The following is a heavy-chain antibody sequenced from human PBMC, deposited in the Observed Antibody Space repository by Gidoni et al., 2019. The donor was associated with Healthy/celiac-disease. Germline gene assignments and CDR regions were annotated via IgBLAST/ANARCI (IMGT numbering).Heavy chain of an antibody. CDR2: IRGSGGST. CDR1: GFTFSSYA. D-gene: IGHD3-10*01. CDR3: AKTIVATTMVRGVRVDYFDY. J-gene: IGHJ4*02. V-gene: IGHV3-23*01. Sequence: EVQLLESGGGLVQPGGSLRLSCATSGFTFSSYAMSWVRQAPGKGLEWVSAIRGSGGSTYYADSVKGRFTISRDNSKNTLYLQMNSLRAEDTAVYYCAKTIVATTMVRGVRVDYFDYWGQGTLVTVSS.